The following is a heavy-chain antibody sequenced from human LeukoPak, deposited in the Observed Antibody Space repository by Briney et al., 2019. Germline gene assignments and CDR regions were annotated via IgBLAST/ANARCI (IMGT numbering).Heavy chain of an antibody. V-gene: IGHV3-43*01. J-gene: IGHJ6*02. CDR1: GFTFDDYT. D-gene: IGHD6-6*01. CDR3: AKDLTPIAALWSGGYGMDV. CDR2: ISWDGGST. Sequence: PGGSLRLSCAASGFTFDDYTMHWVRQAPGKGLEWVSLISWDGGSTYYADSVKGRFTISRDNSKNSLYLQMNSLRTEDTALYYCAKDLTPIAALWSGGYGMDVWGQGTTVTVSS.